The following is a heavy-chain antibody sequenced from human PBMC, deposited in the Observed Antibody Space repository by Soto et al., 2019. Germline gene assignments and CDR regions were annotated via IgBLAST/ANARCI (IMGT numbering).Heavy chain of an antibody. CDR2: IKQDGSEK. J-gene: IGHJ6*02. D-gene: IGHD1-1*01. CDR1: GFTFSSYW. Sequence: PGGSLRLSCAASGFTFSSYWMSWVRQAPGKGLEWVANIKQDGSEKYYVDSVKGRFTISRDNAKNSLYLQMNSLRAEDTAVYYCARLYNWNDGLDYYYYYGMDVWGQGTTVTVSS. CDR3: ARLYNWNDGLDYYYYYGMDV. V-gene: IGHV3-7*05.